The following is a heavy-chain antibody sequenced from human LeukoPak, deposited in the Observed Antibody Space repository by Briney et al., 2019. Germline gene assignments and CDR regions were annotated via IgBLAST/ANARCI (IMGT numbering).Heavy chain of an antibody. V-gene: IGHV3-30*03. Sequence: PGGSLRLSCAASGFNFGYYGMHWVRQAPGKGLEWVAIMSHDSSDEFYADSVKGRFTISRDNSRNTLYLQMNTLRPDDTALYYCARERHFGWLFGFGPWGQGTVVTVSS. CDR2: MSHDSSDE. J-gene: IGHJ5*02. D-gene: IGHD3-9*01. CDR3: ARERHFGWLFGFGP. CDR1: GFNFGYYG.